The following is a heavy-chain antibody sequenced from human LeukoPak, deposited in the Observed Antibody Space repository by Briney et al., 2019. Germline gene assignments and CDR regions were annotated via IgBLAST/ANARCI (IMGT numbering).Heavy chain of an antibody. V-gene: IGHV3-23*01. Sequence: GGSLRLSCAASGFTFSSYAMTWVRQAPGKGLEWVSGISDGGGATYYADSVKGRFTLSRDNSKNTLYLQMNSLRADDTAVYYCAGAFSGWSPKFWGQGTLVTVSP. CDR2: ISDGGGAT. J-gene: IGHJ4*02. D-gene: IGHD6-19*01. CDR1: GFTFSSYA. CDR3: AGAFSGWSPKF.